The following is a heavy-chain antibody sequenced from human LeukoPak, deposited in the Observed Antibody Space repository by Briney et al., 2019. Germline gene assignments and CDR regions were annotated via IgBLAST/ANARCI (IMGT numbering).Heavy chain of an antibody. J-gene: IGHJ6*02. CDR1: GGSISSYY. Sequence: KPSETLSLTCTVSGGSISSYYWSWIRQPAGKGLEWIGRIYTSGSTNYNPSLKSRVTMSVDTSKNQFSLKLSSVTAADTAVYYCASERGYSGYGKSSYYYYGMDVGGQGTTATVSS. V-gene: IGHV4-4*07. CDR2: IYTSGST. CDR3: ASERGYSGYGKSSYYYYGMDV. D-gene: IGHD5-12*01.